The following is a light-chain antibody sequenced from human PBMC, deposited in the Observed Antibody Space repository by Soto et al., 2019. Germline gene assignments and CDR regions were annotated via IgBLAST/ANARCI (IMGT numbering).Light chain of an antibody. CDR1: QSIRSW. J-gene: IGKJ1*01. CDR2: ATD. CDR3: QQSYNTPQT. V-gene: IGKV1-39*01. Sequence: TQSPATLPASVGDRVTVTCRASQSIRSWLAWYQQKPGKAPKLLIYATDTLQSGVPSRFSGSGSGTDYTLTISSLQPEDFATYYCQQSYNTPQTFGQGTKVDIK.